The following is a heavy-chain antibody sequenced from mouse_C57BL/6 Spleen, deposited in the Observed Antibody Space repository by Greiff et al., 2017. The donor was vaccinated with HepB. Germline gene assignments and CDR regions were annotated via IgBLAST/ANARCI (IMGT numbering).Heavy chain of an antibody. V-gene: IGHV1-59*01. CDR2: IDPSDSYT. CDR1: GYTFTSYW. CDR3: AREALLRPAWFAY. D-gene: IGHD1-2*01. J-gene: IGHJ3*01. Sequence: QVQLQQPGAELVRPGTSVKLSCKASGYTFTSYWMHWVKQRPGQGLEWIGVIDPSDSYTNYNQKFKGKATLTVDTSSSKAYMQLSSLTSEDSAVYYCAREALLRPAWFAYWGQGTLVTVSA.